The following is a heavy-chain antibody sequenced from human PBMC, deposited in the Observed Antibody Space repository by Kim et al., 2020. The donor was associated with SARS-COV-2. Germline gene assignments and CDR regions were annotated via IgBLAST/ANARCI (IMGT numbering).Heavy chain of an antibody. Sequence: SETLSLTCTVSGGSISSGGYYWSWIRQHPGKGLEWIGYIYYSGSTYYNPSLKSRVTISVDTSKNQFSLKLSSVTAADTAVYYCAREGYYDFWSGYSSEYYYYGMDVWDQGTTVTVSS. D-gene: IGHD3-3*01. J-gene: IGHJ6*02. V-gene: IGHV4-31*03. CDR3: AREGYYDFWSGYSSEYYYYGMDV. CDR1: GGSISSGGYY. CDR2: IYYSGST.